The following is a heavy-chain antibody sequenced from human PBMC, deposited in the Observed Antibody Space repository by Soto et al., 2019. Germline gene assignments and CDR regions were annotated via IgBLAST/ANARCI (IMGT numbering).Heavy chain of an antibody. CDR3: ARSYYGSGSYPVQGNYYYGMDV. V-gene: IGHV1-2*04. CDR1: GYTFTGYY. Sequence: GASVKVSCKASGYTFTGYYMHWVRQAPGQGLEWMGWINPNSGGTNYAQKFQGWVTMTRDTSISTAYMELSRLRSDDTAVYYCARSYYGSGSYPVQGNYYYGMDVWGQGTTVTVSS. D-gene: IGHD3-10*01. CDR2: INPNSGGT. J-gene: IGHJ6*02.